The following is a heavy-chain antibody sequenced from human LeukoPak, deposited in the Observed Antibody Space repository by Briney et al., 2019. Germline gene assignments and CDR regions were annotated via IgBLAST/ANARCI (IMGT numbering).Heavy chain of an antibody. CDR3: ASSWWELPSDDY. Sequence: GRSLRLSCAASGFTFSNYAMHWVRQAPGKGLEWVAVISYDGSNKYYADSVKGRFTISRDNSKNTLYLQMNSLRAEDTAVYYCASSWWELPSDDYWGQGTLVTVSS. CDR1: GFTFSNYA. V-gene: IGHV3-30*14. J-gene: IGHJ4*02. CDR2: ISYDGSNK. D-gene: IGHD1-26*01.